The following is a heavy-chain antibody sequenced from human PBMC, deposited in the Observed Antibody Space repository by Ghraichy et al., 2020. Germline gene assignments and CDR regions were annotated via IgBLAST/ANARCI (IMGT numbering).Heavy chain of an antibody. CDR3: AKGHFDYDV. Sequence: LSLTCAASGFTFSPYSMNWVRQAPGKGLEWVSSISSTGDYLYYADSVKGRFTISRDDAKNSLYLQMNSLRAEDTAVYYCAKGHFDYDVWGQGTLVTVSS. D-gene: IGHD3-16*01. J-gene: IGHJ4*02. CDR2: ISSTGDYL. V-gene: IGHV3-21*01. CDR1: GFTFSPYS.